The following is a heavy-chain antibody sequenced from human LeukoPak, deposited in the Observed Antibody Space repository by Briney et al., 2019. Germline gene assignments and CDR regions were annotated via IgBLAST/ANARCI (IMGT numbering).Heavy chain of an antibody. CDR3: TRDRGAYNLYDY. V-gene: IGHV3-49*04. Sequence: GGSLRLSCAASEFTISSYSMNWVRQAPGKGLEWVGFIRSKAYGETADYAASVKGRFTISRDDSKAIAYLQMNSLKTEDTAVYHCTRDRGAYNLYDYWGQGTLVTVSS. J-gene: IGHJ4*02. D-gene: IGHD1-1*01. CDR2: IRSKAYGETA. CDR1: EFTISSYS.